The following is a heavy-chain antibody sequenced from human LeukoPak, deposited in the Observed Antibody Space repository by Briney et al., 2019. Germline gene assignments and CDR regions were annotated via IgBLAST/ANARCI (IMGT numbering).Heavy chain of an antibody. J-gene: IGHJ4*02. D-gene: IGHD3-10*01. V-gene: IGHV3-21*01. CDR3: ARDAYGSGSPYYFDY. CDR2: ISSSSSYI. Sequence: GGSLRLSCAASGFTFSSYSMNWVRQAPGKGLEWVSSISSSSSYIYYADSVKGRFTISRDNAKNSLYLQMNSLRAEDTAVNYCARDAYGSGSPYYFDYWGQGTLVTVSS. CDR1: GFTFSSYS.